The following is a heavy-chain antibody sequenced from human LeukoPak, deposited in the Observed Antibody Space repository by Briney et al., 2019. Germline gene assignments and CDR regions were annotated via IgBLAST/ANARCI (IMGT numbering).Heavy chain of an antibody. J-gene: IGHJ3*02. V-gene: IGHV4-4*02. CDR3: ARGISPGSGWFFDI. CDR2: IYHTGST. Sequence: PSETLSLTCAVSGGSISDNWWSWVRQPPGKGLEWIGEIYHTGSTNYNPSLKSRVTISIDKSKNQFSLKLSSVPAADTAVYYCARGISPGSGWFFDIWGQGTMVTVSS. D-gene: IGHD6-19*01. CDR1: GGSISDNW.